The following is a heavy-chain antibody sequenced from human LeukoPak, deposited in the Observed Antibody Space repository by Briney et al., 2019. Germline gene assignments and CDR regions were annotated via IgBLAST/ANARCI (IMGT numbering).Heavy chain of an antibody. Sequence: GRSLRLSCAASGFTFSSYGMHWVRQAPGKGLEWVADISYDGSNKYYADSVKGRFTLSRDISKNTLYLQMNSLKTEDTAVYYCTTELAMDYYDSSGEKAVLFFDYWGQGTLVTVSS. CDR1: GFTFSSYG. V-gene: IGHV3-30*03. CDR3: TTELAMDYYDSSGEKAVLFFDY. D-gene: IGHD3-22*01. CDR2: ISYDGSNK. J-gene: IGHJ4*02.